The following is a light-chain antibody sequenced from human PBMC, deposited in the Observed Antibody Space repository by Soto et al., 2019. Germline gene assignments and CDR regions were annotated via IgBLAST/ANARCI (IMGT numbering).Light chain of an antibody. Sequence: DIVMTQSPDSLAVSLGERANINCKSSQSVLYSSNNKNYLAWYQQKPGQPPKLLIYWASTRESGVPDRFSGSGSGPDFTLTIRRLKAKDVEVYDSQHYDSFPWTFGQGTKVEIK. CDR3: QHYDSFPWT. J-gene: IGKJ1*01. V-gene: IGKV4-1*01. CDR1: QSVLYSSNNKNY. CDR2: WAS.